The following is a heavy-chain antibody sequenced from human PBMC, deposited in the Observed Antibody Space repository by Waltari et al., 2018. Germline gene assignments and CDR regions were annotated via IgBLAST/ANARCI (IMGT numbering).Heavy chain of an antibody. CDR3: AREGLGYSYGYYYFDY. J-gene: IGHJ4*02. D-gene: IGHD5-18*01. Sequence: QVQLQESGPGLVKPSETLSLTCTVSGGSVSSGSYYWSWIRQPPGKGLEWIGYIYYSGSTNDNPARKSRVTISVDTAKNQFSLKLSSVTAADTAVYYCAREGLGYSYGYYYFDYWGQGTLVTVSS. CDR2: IYYSGST. V-gene: IGHV4-61*01. CDR1: GGSVSSGSYY.